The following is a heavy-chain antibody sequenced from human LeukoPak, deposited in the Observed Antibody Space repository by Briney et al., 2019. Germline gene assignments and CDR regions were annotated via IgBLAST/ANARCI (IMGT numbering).Heavy chain of an antibody. J-gene: IGHJ4*02. D-gene: IGHD6-13*01. CDR1: TFTSSTYW. CDR3: ARDPGSSSFDY. CDR2: INQDGSVK. V-gene: IGHV3-7*01. Sequence: GGSLRLSCAASTFTSSTYWMTWVRQAPGKGPEFVANINQDGSVKNYVDSVKGRFTISRDNAKNSLYLQMNSLRADDTAVSYCARDPGSSSFDYWGQGTLVTVSS.